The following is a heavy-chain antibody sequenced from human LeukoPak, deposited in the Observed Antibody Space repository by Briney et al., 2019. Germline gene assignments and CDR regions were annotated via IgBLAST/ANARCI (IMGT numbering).Heavy chain of an antibody. V-gene: IGHV3-33*01. D-gene: IGHD3-16*01. CDR3: AGDRFMRNYYYYDMDV. CDR1: GFSFSNYG. Sequence: GGSLRLSCAASGFSFSNYGMHWVRQAPGKGLEWVAVVWYDGSNKYYVDSVKGRFTISRDNSNNTLYLQMNSLRAEDTAVYYCAGDRFMRNYYYYDMDVWGQGTTVTVSS. CDR2: VWYDGSNK. J-gene: IGHJ6*02.